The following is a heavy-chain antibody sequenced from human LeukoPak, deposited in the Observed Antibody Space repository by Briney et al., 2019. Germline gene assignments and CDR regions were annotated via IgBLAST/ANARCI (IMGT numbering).Heavy chain of an antibody. D-gene: IGHD6-13*01. Sequence: PGGSLRLSCAASGFTFSSSGMNWVRQAPGKGLEWVSSISSSRSYIYYADSVKGRFTISRDNAKKSLYLQMNSLRAEDTAVYYCARYAAGTGSYFDYWGQGTLVTVSS. CDR2: ISSSRSYI. CDR1: GFTFSSSG. CDR3: ARYAAGTGSYFDY. J-gene: IGHJ4*02. V-gene: IGHV3-21*01.